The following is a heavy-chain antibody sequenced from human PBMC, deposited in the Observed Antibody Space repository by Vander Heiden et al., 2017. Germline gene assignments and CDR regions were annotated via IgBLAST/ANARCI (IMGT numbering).Heavy chain of an antibody. V-gene: IGHV3-15*01. CDR3: AADVPEPLAQIDY. CDR1: GFTFTCAW. D-gene: IGHD1-1*01. Sequence: EVQLVESGGGLAKSGESLRLSCAASGFTFTCAWMSWVRQAPGKGLEWVGRVKSKIDGGTTDYAAPVKGRFTISRDDSKNTLTLQMNSLNSEDTAVYYCAADVPEPLAQIDYWGRGIVVTVSS. J-gene: IGHJ4*02. CDR2: VKSKIDGGTT.